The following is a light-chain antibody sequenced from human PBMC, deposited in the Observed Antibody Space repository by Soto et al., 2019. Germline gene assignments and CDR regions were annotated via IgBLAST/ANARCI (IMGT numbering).Light chain of an antibody. CDR1: SSNIGNNY. J-gene: IGLJ2*01. Sequence: QSVLTQPPSVSAAPGQKVTIYCSGSSSNIGNNYVSWYQQLPGTAPKLLTYDNDKRPSGIPDRYSGSKSGTSATLAITGLQAGDEADYYGGTWDSSLSAGVFGGGTKLPVL. V-gene: IGLV1-51*01. CDR2: DND. CDR3: GTWDSSLSAGV.